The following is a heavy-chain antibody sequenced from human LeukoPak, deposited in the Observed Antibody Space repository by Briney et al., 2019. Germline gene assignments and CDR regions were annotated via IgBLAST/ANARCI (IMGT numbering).Heavy chain of an antibody. CDR1: GFTFSIYS. D-gene: IGHD5-12*01. J-gene: IGHJ4*02. CDR2: ISSSGSYI. Sequence: GGSLRLSCAASGFTFSIYSMNWVRHAPGRGLGWLSSISSSGSYIYYADVVTGRFTISRDNAKNSLYLQMNSLRAEDTAAYYCARGGLVATDDWIFDYWGQGTLVTVSS. V-gene: IGHV3-21*01. CDR3: ARGGLVATDDWIFDY.